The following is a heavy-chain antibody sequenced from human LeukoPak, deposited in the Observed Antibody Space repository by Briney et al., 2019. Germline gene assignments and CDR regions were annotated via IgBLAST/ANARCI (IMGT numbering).Heavy chain of an antibody. Sequence: ASVKVSFKSSVYTFTGYYMHWVRQAPGQGLEWMGWINPNSGCTNYAQKFQGRVTMTRDTSISTAYMELSRLRSDDTAVYYCTSHAPVTPLLVTLDYYCMDVWGQGTTVTVSS. CDR1: VYTFTGYY. CDR3: TSHAPVTPLLVTLDYYCMDV. J-gene: IGHJ6*02. V-gene: IGHV1-2*02. D-gene: IGHD4-11*01. CDR2: INPNSGCT.